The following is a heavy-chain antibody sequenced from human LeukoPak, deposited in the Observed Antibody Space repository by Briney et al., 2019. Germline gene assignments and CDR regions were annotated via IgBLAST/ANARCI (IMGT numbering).Heavy chain of an antibody. Sequence: GRCLRLSRTASRFTFGDYAMSWFGQAAGKGGEGVGFIRSKAYGGTTEYAASVKGRFSISTDDSKSIAYLQMNSLKTEDTAVYYCARGRLDLGYWGQGTLVTVSS. CDR2: IRSKAYGGTT. D-gene: IGHD6-19*01. J-gene: IGHJ4*02. CDR1: RFTFGDYA. V-gene: IGHV3-49*03. CDR3: ARGRLDLGY.